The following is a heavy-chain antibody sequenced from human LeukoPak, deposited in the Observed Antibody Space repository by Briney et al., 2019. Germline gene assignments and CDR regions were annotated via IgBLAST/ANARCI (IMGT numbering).Heavy chain of an antibody. CDR2: ITSGHST. CDR3: AKDSSGYEGS. D-gene: IGHD3-10*01. V-gene: IGHV3-23*01. CDR1: GLTFSRHG. Sequence: GGSLTLSCAASGLTFSRHGLSWVRQAPGKELEWVSTITSGHSTYYSGSVKGRFTISRDNSKDTLFLQMNSLSAEGTAVYYCAKDSSGYEGSWGQGTLVTVSS. J-gene: IGHJ4*02.